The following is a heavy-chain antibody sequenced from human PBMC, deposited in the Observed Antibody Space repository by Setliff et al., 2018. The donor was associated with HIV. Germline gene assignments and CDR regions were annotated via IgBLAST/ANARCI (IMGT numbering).Heavy chain of an antibody. CDR2: INWDSNTI. CDR3: AKVGGDGRYNHYHMDV. CDR1: GFKFDDYP. V-gene: IGHV3-43D*03. J-gene: IGHJ6*03. Sequence: PGGSLRLSCAASGFKFDDYPMHWVRQAPGKGLEWVSLINWDSNTIYYADSVRGRFRVSRDNRRNFLYLQMNSLTAEDTAVYYCAKVGGDGRYNHYHMDVWGKGTTVTVSS. D-gene: IGHD2-21*01.